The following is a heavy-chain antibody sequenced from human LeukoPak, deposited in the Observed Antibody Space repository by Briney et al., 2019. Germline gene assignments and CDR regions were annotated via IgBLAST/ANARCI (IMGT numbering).Heavy chain of an antibody. V-gene: IGHV4-59*12. D-gene: IGHD5-24*01. J-gene: IGHJ6*03. Sequence: SETLSLTCTVSGASFSSYYWSWLRQPPGKGLEWIAYIFYNGNTKDNPSLKSRVTISVDTSKNQFSLKLSSVTAADTAVYYCARLPPKGWLQSNSHYMDVWGKGTTVTISS. CDR3: ARLPPKGWLQSNSHYMDV. CDR2: IFYNGNT. CDR1: GASFSSYY.